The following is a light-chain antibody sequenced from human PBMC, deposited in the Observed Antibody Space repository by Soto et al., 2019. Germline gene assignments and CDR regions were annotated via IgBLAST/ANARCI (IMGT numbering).Light chain of an antibody. J-gene: IGKJ5*01. CDR1: QGISSF. CDR2: GAS. CDR3: QQLNTYPIT. Sequence: DIQSTQSPSFLSASVGDRVTITCRASQGISSFLAWYQQKPPKAPELLIYGASTLQSGVPSRFSGSGSGTEFTLTISSLQPEDFATYYCQQLNTYPITFAQGTRLEIK. V-gene: IGKV1-9*01.